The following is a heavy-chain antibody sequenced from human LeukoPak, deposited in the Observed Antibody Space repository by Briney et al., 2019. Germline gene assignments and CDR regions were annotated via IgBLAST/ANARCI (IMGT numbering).Heavy chain of an antibody. CDR2: IYHSGST. D-gene: IGHD6-6*01. CDR1: GYSISSGYY. CDR3: ARAHPDFSIAAHSGGYFDY. V-gene: IGHV4-38-2*02. J-gene: IGHJ4*02. Sequence: SETLSLTCTVSGYSISSGYYWGWIRQPPGEGLEWIGSIYHSGSTYYNPSLKSRVTRSVDTSTNQFSLKLSSVTAADTAVYYCARAHPDFSIAAHSGGYFDYWGQGTLVTVSS.